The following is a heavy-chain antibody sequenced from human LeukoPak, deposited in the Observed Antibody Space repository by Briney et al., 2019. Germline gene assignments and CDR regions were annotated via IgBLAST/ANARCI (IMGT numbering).Heavy chain of an antibody. CDR1: GFTFSSYA. CDR3: AKYMGITMILVVTGPADY. J-gene: IGHJ4*02. CDR2: ISGSGGST. Sequence: PGGSLRLSCAASGFTFSSYAMSWVRQAPVKGLEWVSAISGSGGSTYYADSVKGRFTISRDNSKNTLYLQMNSLRAEDTAVYYCAKYMGITMILVVTGPADYWGQGTLVTVSS. V-gene: IGHV3-23*01. D-gene: IGHD3-22*01.